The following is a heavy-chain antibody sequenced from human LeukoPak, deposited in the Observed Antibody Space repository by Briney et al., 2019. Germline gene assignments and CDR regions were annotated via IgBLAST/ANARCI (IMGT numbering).Heavy chain of an antibody. CDR2: INHSGST. CDR3: ARVPEKIAAAGYKIYYFDY. J-gene: IGHJ4*02. D-gene: IGHD6-13*01. CDR1: GGSFSGYY. V-gene: IGHV4-34*01. Sequence: SETLSLTCAVYGGSFSGYYWSWIRQPPGKGLEWIGEINHSGSTNYNPSLKSRVTISVDTSKNQFSLKLSSVTAADTAVYYCARVPEKIAAAGYKIYYFDYWGQGTLVTVSS.